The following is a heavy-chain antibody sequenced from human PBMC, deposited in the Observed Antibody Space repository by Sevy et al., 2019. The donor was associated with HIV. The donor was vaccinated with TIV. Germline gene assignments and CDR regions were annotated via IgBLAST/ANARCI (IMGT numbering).Heavy chain of an antibody. CDR2: IYYSGST. D-gene: IGHD2-15*01. J-gene: IGHJ6*02. V-gene: IGHV4-59*01. CDR1: GGSISSYY. CDR3: ASNSRYCSGGSCPTRYYYYGMDV. Sequence: SETLSLTCTVSGGSISSYYWSWIRQPPGKGLEWIGYIYYSGSTNYNPSLKSRVTISVDTSKNQFSLKLSSVTAADTAVYYCASNSRYCSGGSCPTRYYYYGMDVWGQGTTVTVSS.